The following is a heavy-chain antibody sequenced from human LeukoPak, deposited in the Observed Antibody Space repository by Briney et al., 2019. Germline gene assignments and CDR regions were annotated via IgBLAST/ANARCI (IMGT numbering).Heavy chain of an antibody. Sequence: ASVKVSCKASGYTFTSYDINWVRQATGQGLEWMRWMNPNSGNTGYAQKFQGRVTMTRNTSISTAYMELSSLRSEDTAVYYCARVGDAPDYYGSGSLDYWGPGTLVTVSS. CDR2: MNPNSGNT. V-gene: IGHV1-8*01. CDR1: GYTFTSYD. CDR3: ARVGDAPDYYGSGSLDY. J-gene: IGHJ4*02. D-gene: IGHD3-10*01.